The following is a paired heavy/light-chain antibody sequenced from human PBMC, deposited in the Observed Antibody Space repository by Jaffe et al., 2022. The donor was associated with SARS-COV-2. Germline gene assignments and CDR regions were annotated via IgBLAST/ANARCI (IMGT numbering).Heavy chain of an antibody. CDR1: VGSFSGYY. CDR3: ARGRDAGGTRYYYYGLDV. CDR2: INHSGST. Sequence: QVQLQQWGAGLVKPSETLSLTCAVYVGSFSGYYWSWIRQPPGKGLEWIGEINHSGSTNYNPSLKSRVTMSVDTLRNQFSLKLSSVTAADTAVYYCARGRDAGGTRYYYYGLDVWGQGTTVIVSS. D-gene: IGHD3-16*01. J-gene: IGHJ6*02. V-gene: IGHV4-34*01.
Light chain of an antibody. CDR1: QTISMY. CDR3: QQSYSTPWT. J-gene: IGKJ1*01. V-gene: IGKV1-39*01. Sequence: DIQMTQSPSSLSASVGDSVIITCRASQTISMYLNWYQQKPGKAPKLLIYAASSLQSGVPSRFSGGGSGTDFTLTISCLQPDDFATYYCQQSYSTPWTFGQGTKVEIK. CDR2: AAS.